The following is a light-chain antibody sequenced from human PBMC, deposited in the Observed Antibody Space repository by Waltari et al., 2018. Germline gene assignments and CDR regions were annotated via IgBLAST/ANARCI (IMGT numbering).Light chain of an antibody. CDR1: QSSSSY. V-gene: IGKV1-39*01. Sequence: DIQTTKSPSPLPPSVGDSVTITCRASQSSSSYVTWYQQKPGKAPKLLIYAASSLQSGVPSRFSGSGSGTDFTLTISSLQPEDFATYCCQQMYSTAMFGQGTKLEIK. J-gene: IGKJ2*01. CDR3: QQMYSTAM. CDR2: AAS.